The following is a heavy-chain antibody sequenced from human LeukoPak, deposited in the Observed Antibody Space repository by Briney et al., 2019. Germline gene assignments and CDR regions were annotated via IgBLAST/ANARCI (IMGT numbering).Heavy chain of an antibody. J-gene: IGHJ4*02. CDR2: ISAYNGNT. V-gene: IGHV1-18*01. Sequence: ASVKVSCKASGHTFTSYGISWVRQAPGQGLEWMGWISAYNGNTNYAQKLQGRVTMTTNTSTSTPYMELRSLRYDDAAVYYCARVLREQDFDYWCQGTRVTVSS. CDR3: ARVLREQDFDY. CDR1: GHTFTSYG. D-gene: IGHD1-26*01.